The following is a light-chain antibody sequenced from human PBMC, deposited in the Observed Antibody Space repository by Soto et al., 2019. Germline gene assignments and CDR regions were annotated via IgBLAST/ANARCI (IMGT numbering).Light chain of an antibody. V-gene: IGKV3-20*01. Sequence: EIVLTQSPGTLSLSPGERATLSCRASQSISSNYFAWYQQKPGQAPRLLIYGASNRATGIPDRFSGSGSGTDFPLTISRLEPEDFAVYYCQQYSWPFGQGTKVDIK. CDR3: QQYSWP. J-gene: IGKJ1*01. CDR1: QSISSNY. CDR2: GAS.